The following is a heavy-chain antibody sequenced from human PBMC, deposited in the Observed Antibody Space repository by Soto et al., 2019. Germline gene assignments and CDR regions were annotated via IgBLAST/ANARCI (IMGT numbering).Heavy chain of an antibody. CDR3: ASGSKQQRRNNWFDP. D-gene: IGHD6-13*01. J-gene: IGHJ5*02. CDR1: GYSFTSYY. CDR2: INPSGGST. V-gene: IGHV1-46*01. Sequence: ASVKVSCKASGYSFTSYYMHWVRQAPGQGLEWMGIINPSGGSTSYAQKFQGRVTMTRDTSTSTVYMELSSLRSEDTAVYYCASGSKQQRRNNWFDPWGQGTLVPVSS.